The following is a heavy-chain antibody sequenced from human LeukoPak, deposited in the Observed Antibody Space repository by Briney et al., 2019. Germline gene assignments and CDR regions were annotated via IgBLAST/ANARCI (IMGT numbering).Heavy chain of an antibody. CDR1: GYTFTSYG. Sequence: ASVKVSCKASGYTFTSYGISWVRQAPGQGLEWMGIINPSGGSTHSAQKFQGRVTMTRDTSTSTVYMELSSLRSEDTAVYYCARDQRGNSGSYAYWGQGTLVTVSS. CDR2: INPSGGST. D-gene: IGHD1-26*01. CDR3: ARDQRGNSGSYAY. J-gene: IGHJ4*02. V-gene: IGHV1-46*01.